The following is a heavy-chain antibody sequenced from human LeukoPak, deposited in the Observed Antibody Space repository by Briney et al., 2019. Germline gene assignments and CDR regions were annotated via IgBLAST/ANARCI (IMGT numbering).Heavy chain of an antibody. CDR3: SSGDHFDY. Sequence: GGSLRLSCAASGFTFSVSWMTWVRQAPGKGLEWVANINQDGREKHYVGSVKGRFTISRDNAKNSLFLQMNSLRVEDTALYYCSSGDHFDYWGQGTLVTVSS. CDR2: INQDGREK. D-gene: IGHD4-17*01. J-gene: IGHJ4*02. CDR1: GFTFSVSW. V-gene: IGHV3-7*01.